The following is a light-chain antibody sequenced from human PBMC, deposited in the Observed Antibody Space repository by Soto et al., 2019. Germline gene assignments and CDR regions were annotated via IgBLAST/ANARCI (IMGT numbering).Light chain of an antibody. J-gene: IGLJ2*01. CDR1: SSNFGAGYD. CDR3: QSYDTSLSAPVI. Sequence: QSVLTQPPSVSGAPGQRVTISCTGTSSNFGAGYDVHWYQQVPGAAPKLLIYGNDNRPSGVPDRLSGSRSGTSASLAISGLQAEDEADYYCQSYDTSLSAPVIFGGWTKLTVL. CDR2: GND. V-gene: IGLV1-40*01.